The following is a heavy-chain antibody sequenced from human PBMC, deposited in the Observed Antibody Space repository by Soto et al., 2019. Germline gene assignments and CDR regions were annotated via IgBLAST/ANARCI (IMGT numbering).Heavy chain of an antibody. CDR3: ARDARYFGSGSYYYYAMDV. Sequence: QVQLQESGPGLVKPSQTLSLTCTVSGGSISSGDYYWTWIRQHPGKGLEWIGYIYYRWNTYTYYSPSLKSRSNMSRDTSKNQFSLKLSSVTAAVTSVYYCARDARYFGSGSYYYYAMDVWGQGTTVTVSS. CDR1: GGSISSGDYY. V-gene: IGHV4-31*03. D-gene: IGHD3-10*01. J-gene: IGHJ6*02. CDR2: IYYRWNTYT.